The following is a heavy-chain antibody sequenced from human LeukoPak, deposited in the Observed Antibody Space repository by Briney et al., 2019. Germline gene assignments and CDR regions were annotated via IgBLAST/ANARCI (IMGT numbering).Heavy chain of an antibody. V-gene: IGHV3-66*01. D-gene: IGHD2-21*02. J-gene: IGHJ4*02. Sequence: GGSLRLSCAASGFTVSSDYMSWVRQAPGKGLEWVSVIYSGGTTHYADSVKGRFTISRDNSKNTLYLQMNSLRGEDTALYYCARESTLVTPGVFDYWGQGTLVTVSS. CDR3: ARESTLVTPGVFDY. CDR2: IYSGGTT. CDR1: GFTVSSDY.